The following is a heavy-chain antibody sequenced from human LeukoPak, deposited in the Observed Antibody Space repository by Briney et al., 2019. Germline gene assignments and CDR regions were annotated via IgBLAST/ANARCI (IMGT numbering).Heavy chain of an antibody. Sequence: SETLSLTCTVSGGSISSGGYYWSWIRQHPGKGLEWIGYIYYSGSTYYNPSLKSRVTISVDTSKNQFSLKLSSVTAADTAVYYCARDEGLNGAFDIWGPGTMVTVSS. D-gene: IGHD3-22*01. V-gene: IGHV4-31*03. CDR2: IYYSGST. CDR3: ARDEGLNGAFDI. CDR1: GGSISSGGYY. J-gene: IGHJ3*02.